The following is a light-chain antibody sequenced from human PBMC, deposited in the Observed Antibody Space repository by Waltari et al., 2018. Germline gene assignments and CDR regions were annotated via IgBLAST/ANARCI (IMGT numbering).Light chain of an antibody. CDR2: AAS. CDR1: QSISTD. V-gene: IGKV1-39*01. Sequence: DIQMTQSPSSLSASVGDRVTITCRASQSISTDLNWYQQKPGKAPKLLNYAASRLTSGVPSRFSGSGSGTDFTLTINSLQPEDFATYYCQQTSSRRTFGQGTKVEIK. J-gene: IGKJ1*01. CDR3: QQTSSRRT.